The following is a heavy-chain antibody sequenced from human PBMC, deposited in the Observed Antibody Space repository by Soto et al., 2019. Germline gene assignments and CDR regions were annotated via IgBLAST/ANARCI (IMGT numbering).Heavy chain of an antibody. D-gene: IGHD1-26*01. V-gene: IGHV4-34*01. CDR3: ARDRAPGGIGAYFDY. CDR1: GGSVSGYY. CDR2: INHSGNT. J-gene: IGHJ4*02. Sequence: SETLSLTCAVDGGSVSGYYWTWIRQPPGKGLEWIGEINHSGNTNYNPSLESRVTMSVDTSKNQFSLKLSSVTAADTAVYYCARDRAPGGIGAYFDYWGQGTLVTVSS.